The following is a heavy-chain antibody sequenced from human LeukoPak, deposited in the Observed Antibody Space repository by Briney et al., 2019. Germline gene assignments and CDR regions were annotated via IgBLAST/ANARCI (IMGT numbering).Heavy chain of an antibody. Sequence: GGSLRLSCTASGFTFDDYAMRWVRQAPGKGLEWVSLISGDGGSTFYADSVKGRFTISRDNSKKSLYLQMNSLRTEDTALYYCAKDRRYCYYYHMDVWGKGTTVTVSS. CDR2: ISGDGGST. V-gene: IGHV3-43*02. J-gene: IGHJ6*03. CDR1: GFTFDDYA. CDR3: AKDRRYCYYYHMDV.